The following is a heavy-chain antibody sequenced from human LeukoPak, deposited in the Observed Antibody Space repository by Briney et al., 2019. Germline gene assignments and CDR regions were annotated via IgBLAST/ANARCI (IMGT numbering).Heavy chain of an antibody. J-gene: IGHJ3*02. CDR1: GGSISSSSYY. CDR2: IYYRGST. CDR3: ARGVVPRSGAFDI. Sequence: SETLSLTCTVSGGSISSSSYYWGWIRQPPGKGLEWIGSIYYRGSTYYNPSLKSRVTISVDTSKNQFSLKLSSVTAADTAVYYCARGVVPRSGAFDIWGQGTMVTVSS. D-gene: IGHD2-2*01. V-gene: IGHV4-39*01.